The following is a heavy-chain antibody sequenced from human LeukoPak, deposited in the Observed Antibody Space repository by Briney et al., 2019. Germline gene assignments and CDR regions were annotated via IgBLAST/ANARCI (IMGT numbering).Heavy chain of an antibody. V-gene: IGHV1-2*04. CDR1: GYTFTSYY. Sequence: ASVKVSCKASGYTFTSYYMHWVRQAPGQGLEWMGWINPNSGGTNYAQKFQGWVTMTRDTSISTTYMELGRLRSDDTAVYYCARTPYYYDSSGYYDYWGQGTLVTVSS. D-gene: IGHD3-22*01. CDR2: INPNSGGT. CDR3: ARTPYYYDSSGYYDY. J-gene: IGHJ4*02.